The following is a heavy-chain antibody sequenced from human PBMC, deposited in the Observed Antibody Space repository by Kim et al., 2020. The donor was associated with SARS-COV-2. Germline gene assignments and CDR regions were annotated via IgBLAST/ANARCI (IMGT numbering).Heavy chain of an antibody. J-gene: IGHJ6*02. Sequence: ASVKVSCKASGYSFTGYYLHWVRQAPGQGLEWMGRDNPKTGGTDYAEKFQGRVTMTRDTSISTAYMEVSGLTSDDTAVYFCARARGDSPYGMDVWGQGPTVTVSS. V-gene: IGHV1-2*06. CDR1: GYSFTGYY. D-gene: IGHD3-16*01. CDR2: DNPKTGGT. CDR3: ARARGDSPYGMDV.